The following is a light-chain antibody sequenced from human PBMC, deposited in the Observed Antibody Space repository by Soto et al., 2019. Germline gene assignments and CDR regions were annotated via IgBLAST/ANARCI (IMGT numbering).Light chain of an antibody. CDR3: QQYMSSVT. Sequence: EIVLTQSPGSLSLSPGERATLSCRASQSVDSTFFAWYQKKPGQAPRLLIYGASKRATGVPARCSGSGSGTDFPLTISRLEPEDFAVYYCQQYMSSVTFGQGTKVEI. CDR2: GAS. V-gene: IGKV3-20*01. J-gene: IGKJ1*01. CDR1: QSVDSTF.